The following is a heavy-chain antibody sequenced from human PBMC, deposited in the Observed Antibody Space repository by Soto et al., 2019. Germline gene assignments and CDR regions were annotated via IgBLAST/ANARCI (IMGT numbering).Heavy chain of an antibody. CDR3: ATELTVAARRDYYYYFGMDV. CDR1: GYTLTELS. D-gene: IGHD2-15*01. J-gene: IGHJ6*02. CDR2: FDPEDGET. Sequence: ASVKVSCKVSGYTLTELSMHWVRQAPGKGLEWMGGFDPEDGETIYAQKFQGRVTMTEDTSTDTAYMELSSLRSEDTAVYYCATELTVAARRDYYYYFGMDVWGQGTTVTVSS. V-gene: IGHV1-24*01.